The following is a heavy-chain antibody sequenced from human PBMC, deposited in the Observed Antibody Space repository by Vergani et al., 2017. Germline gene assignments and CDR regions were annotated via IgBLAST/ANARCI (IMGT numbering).Heavy chain of an antibody. CDR3: AREGEYDFWGKPYYGMDV. V-gene: IGHV4-59*01. J-gene: IGHJ6*01. CDR2: IYYSGST. D-gene: IGHD3-3*01. Sequence: QVQLQESGPGLVKPSETLSLTCTVSGGSISSYYWSWIRQPPGKGLEWIGYIYYSGSTNYKPSLKSRVTISVDTSKNQFSLKLSSVTAADTAVYYCAREGEYDFWGKPYYGMDVWGQGP. CDR1: GGSISSYY.